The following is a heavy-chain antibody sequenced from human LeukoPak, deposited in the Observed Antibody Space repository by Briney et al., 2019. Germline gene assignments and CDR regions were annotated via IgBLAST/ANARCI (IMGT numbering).Heavy chain of an antibody. Sequence: GGSLRLSCAASGFTFSSYEMSWVRQAPGKGLEWVSYISSSGSTIYYADSVKGRFTISRDNAKNSLYLQMNSLRAEDTAVYYCARVKHYYGSGSYYSLIDYWGQGTLVTVSS. V-gene: IGHV3-48*03. CDR3: ARVKHYYGSGSYYSLIDY. CDR1: GFTFSSYE. CDR2: ISSSGSTI. D-gene: IGHD3-10*01. J-gene: IGHJ4*02.